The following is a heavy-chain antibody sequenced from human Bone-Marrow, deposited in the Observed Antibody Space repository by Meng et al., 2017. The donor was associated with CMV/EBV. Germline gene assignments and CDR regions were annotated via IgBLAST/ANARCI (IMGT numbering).Heavy chain of an antibody. D-gene: IGHD2-2*02. J-gene: IGHJ5*02. CDR1: GFTVSSNY. Sequence: GGSLRLSCAASGFTVSSNYMGWVRQAPGKGLEWVSVIYSGGSTYYADSVKGRFTISRDNSKNTLYLQMNSLRAEDTAVYYCARVQGYCSSTSCYRNWFDPWGQGTLVTVSS. CDR3: ARVQGYCSSTSCYRNWFDP. V-gene: IGHV3-53*01. CDR2: IYSGGST.